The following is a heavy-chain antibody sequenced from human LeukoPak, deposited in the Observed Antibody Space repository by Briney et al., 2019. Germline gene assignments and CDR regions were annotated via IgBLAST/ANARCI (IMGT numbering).Heavy chain of an antibody. D-gene: IGHD3-22*01. V-gene: IGHV4-39*07. Sequence: SETLSLTCTVSGGSISSSSYYWGWIRQPPGKGLEWIGSIYYSGSTYYDPSLKSRVTISVDTSKNQFSLKLSSVTAADTAVYHCARAALEFDNSGRGCWGRGTLVTVSS. J-gene: IGHJ4*02. CDR2: IYYSGST. CDR3: ARAALEFDNSGRGC. CDR1: GGSISSSSYY.